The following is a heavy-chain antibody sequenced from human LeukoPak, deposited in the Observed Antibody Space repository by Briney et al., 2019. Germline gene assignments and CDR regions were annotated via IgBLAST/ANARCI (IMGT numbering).Heavy chain of an antibody. CDR1: GFTFSSYA. Sequence: GGSLRLSCAASGFTFSSYAMSWVRQAPGKGLEGVSAISGSGGSTYYADSVKGRFTISRDNSKNTLYLQMNSLRAEDTAVYYCARDRQVVPAAIDYWGQGTLVTVSS. CDR3: ARDRQVVPAAIDY. D-gene: IGHD2-2*01. V-gene: IGHV3-23*01. CDR2: ISGSGGST. J-gene: IGHJ4*02.